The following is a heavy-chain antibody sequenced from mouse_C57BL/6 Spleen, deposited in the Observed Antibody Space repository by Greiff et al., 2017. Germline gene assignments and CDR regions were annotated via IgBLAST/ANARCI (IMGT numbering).Heavy chain of an antibody. CDR3: ARGDSSSRYYGY. V-gene: IGHV1-52*01. J-gene: IGHJ2*01. D-gene: IGHD1-1*01. Sequence: QVQLQQPGAELVRPGSSVKLSCKASGYTFTSYWMHWVKQRPIQGLEWIGNIDPSDSETHSNQKFKDKARLTVDKSSSTAYMQLSSLTSEDSAVYYCARGDSSSRYYGYWGQGTTLTVSS. CDR1: GYTFTSYW. CDR2: IDPSDSET.